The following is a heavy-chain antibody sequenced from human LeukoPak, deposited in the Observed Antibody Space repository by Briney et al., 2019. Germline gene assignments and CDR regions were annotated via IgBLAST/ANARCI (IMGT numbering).Heavy chain of an antibody. CDR2: IYPGDYDI. Sequence: HGESLKISCKGSGYSFTTYWIGWVRQMPGKGLEWMGIIYPGDYDIRYSPSFQGQVTISADKSISTAYLQWSRLQASNAAIYYCARRVYCGGDCYWYYFDYWGQGSLVTVSS. V-gene: IGHV5-51*01. D-gene: IGHD2-21*02. J-gene: IGHJ4*02. CDR3: ARRVYCGGDCYWYYFDY. CDR1: GYSFTTYW.